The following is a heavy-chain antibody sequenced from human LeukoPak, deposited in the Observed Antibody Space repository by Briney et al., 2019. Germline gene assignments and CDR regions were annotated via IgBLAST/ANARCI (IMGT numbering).Heavy chain of an antibody. CDR2: ISYDGNTK. CDR1: GFTFGSYG. J-gene: IGHJ6*02. D-gene: IGHD2-2*01. CDR3: ANGDPGPADHPMNDYYYSLDV. Sequence: AGSLTLSCAASGFTFGSYGMHWVRQAPGKGLEWVAFISYDGNTKYYSGSAKGRFTISRDNSKNTLYLQMNSLRPEDTAVYYCANGDPGPADHPMNDYYYSLDVWGQGTPVIVSS. V-gene: IGHV3-30*18.